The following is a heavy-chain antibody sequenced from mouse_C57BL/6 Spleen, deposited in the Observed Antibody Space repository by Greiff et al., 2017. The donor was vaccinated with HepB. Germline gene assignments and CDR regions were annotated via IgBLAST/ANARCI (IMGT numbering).Heavy chain of an antibody. Sequence: EVKLMESGPELVKPGASVKISCKASGYSFTGYYMNWVKQSPEKSLEWIGEINPSTGGTTYNQKFKAKATLTVDKSSSTAYMQLKSLTSEDSAVYYCATTAQAPFAYWGQGTLVTVSA. CDR3: ATTAQAPFAY. CDR2: INPSTGGT. V-gene: IGHV1-42*01. CDR1: GYSFTGYY. J-gene: IGHJ3*01. D-gene: IGHD3-2*02.